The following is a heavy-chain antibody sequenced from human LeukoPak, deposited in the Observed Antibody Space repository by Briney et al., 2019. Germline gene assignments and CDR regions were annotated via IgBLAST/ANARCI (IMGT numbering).Heavy chain of an antibody. CDR1: GFTFSSYW. Sequence: GGSLRLSCAASGFTFSSYWMSWVRQAPGKGLEWVSAISGSGGSTYYADSVKGRFTISRDNSKNTLYLQMNSLRAEDTAVYYCAKSVDFWSGYYGYWGQGTLVTVSS. CDR2: ISGSGGST. J-gene: IGHJ4*02. CDR3: AKSVDFWSGYYGY. V-gene: IGHV3-23*01. D-gene: IGHD3-3*01.